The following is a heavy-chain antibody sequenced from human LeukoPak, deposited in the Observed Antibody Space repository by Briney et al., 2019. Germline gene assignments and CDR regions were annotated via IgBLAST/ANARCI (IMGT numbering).Heavy chain of an antibody. Sequence: ASVKVSCKASGYTFNIYAMHWVRQAPGLRLEWMGWINTDNSNTKYSQKFQGRVTITRDISASTAYLELSSLRSEDTALYYCTRRWSTAEDGGCLDYWGQGTLVTVSS. CDR2: INTDNSNT. J-gene: IGHJ4*02. V-gene: IGHV1-3*04. CDR1: GYTFNIYA. D-gene: IGHD6-6*01. CDR3: TRRWSTAEDGGCLDY.